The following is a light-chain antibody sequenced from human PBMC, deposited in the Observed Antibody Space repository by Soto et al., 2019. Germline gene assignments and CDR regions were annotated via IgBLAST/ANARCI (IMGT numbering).Light chain of an antibody. CDR3: QKYNSAPPN. J-gene: IGKJ5*01. V-gene: IGKV1-27*01. CDR2: AAS. Sequence: DIQMTQSPSSLSESVGDRDTITCRASHGVRNYLAWYQQKPGKVPKLLIYAASTLQSGVPSRFSGSGSGTDFTLTISSLQPEDVATYYCQKYNSAPPNFGQGTRLEIK. CDR1: HGVRNY.